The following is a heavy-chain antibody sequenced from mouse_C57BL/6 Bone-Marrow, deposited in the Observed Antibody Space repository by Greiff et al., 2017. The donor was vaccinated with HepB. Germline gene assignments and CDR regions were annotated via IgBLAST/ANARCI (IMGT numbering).Heavy chain of an antibody. CDR1: GYAFSSSW. D-gene: IGHD1-1*01. V-gene: IGHV1-82*01. CDR3: ERCITTVVRGPHFDY. J-gene: IGHJ2*01. Sequence: QVQLQQSGPELVKPGASVKISCKASGYAFSSSWMNWVKQRPGKGLEWIGRIYPGDGDTNYNGKFKGKATLTADKSSSTAYMQLSSLTSEDSAVYFCERCITTVVRGPHFDYWGQGTTLTVSS. CDR2: IYPGDGDT.